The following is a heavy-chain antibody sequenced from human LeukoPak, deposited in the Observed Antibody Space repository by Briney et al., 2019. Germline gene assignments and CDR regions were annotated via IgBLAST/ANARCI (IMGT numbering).Heavy chain of an antibody. V-gene: IGHV4-59*01. Sequence: SETLSLTCTVSGGSISSYYWSWIRQPPGKGLKWIGYIYYSGSTNYNPSLKSRVTISVDTSKNQFSLKLSSVTAADTAVYYCARGGGYYYDSSGYTYYFDYWGQGTLVTVSS. CDR1: GGSISSYY. J-gene: IGHJ4*02. D-gene: IGHD3-22*01. CDR2: IYYSGST. CDR3: ARGGGYYYDSSGYTYYFDY.